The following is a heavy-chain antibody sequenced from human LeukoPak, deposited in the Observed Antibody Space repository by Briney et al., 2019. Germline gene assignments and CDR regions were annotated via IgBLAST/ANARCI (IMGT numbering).Heavy chain of an antibody. J-gene: IGHJ4*02. CDR2: INPGGNEI. CDR1: GLTFRSYW. V-gene: IGHV3-7*01. CDR3: MCWGTDNH. D-gene: IGHD7-27*01. Sequence: PGGSLRLSCTFSGLTFRSYWMKWVRQAPGKGLEWVANINPGGNEIRSVDSVKGRSIISRDNAKNSLDLQMSSLRVEDTAVYYCMCWGTDNHWGQGILVTVSS.